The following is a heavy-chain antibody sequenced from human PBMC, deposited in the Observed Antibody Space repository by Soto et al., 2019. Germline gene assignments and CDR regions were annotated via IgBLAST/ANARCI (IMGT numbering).Heavy chain of an antibody. D-gene: IGHD3-22*01. CDR2: IRGTGANT. Sequence: EVQLLESGGGLVQPGGSLRLSCAASGFTFSTYAMSWVRQAPGKGLEWVSAIRGTGANTYYADSVKGRFTISRDNSKNTLHLQMNSLRAEDTAVYYCAKTSDGYYEFDYWGQGTLVTVSS. CDR3: AKTSDGYYEFDY. V-gene: IGHV3-23*01. J-gene: IGHJ4*02. CDR1: GFTFSTYA.